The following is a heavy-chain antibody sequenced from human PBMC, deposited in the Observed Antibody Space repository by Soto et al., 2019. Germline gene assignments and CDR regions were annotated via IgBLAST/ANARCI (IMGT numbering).Heavy chain of an antibody. CDR3: ARDYFDSSDYTTNWFDP. CDR2: IYYSGNT. V-gene: IGHV4-30-4*08. J-gene: IGHJ5*02. Sequence: SETLSLTCIVSGVSISSNDFYWSWIRQHPGKGLEWIGYIYYSGNTYYNPSLKSRVTILVDTSKNQFSLKVTSVTAADTALYYCARDYFDSSDYTTNWFDPWGQGTLVTVSS. CDR1: GVSISSNDFY. D-gene: IGHD3-22*01.